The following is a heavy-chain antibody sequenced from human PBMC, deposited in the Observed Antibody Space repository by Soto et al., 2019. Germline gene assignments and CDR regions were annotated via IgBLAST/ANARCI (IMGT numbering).Heavy chain of an antibody. D-gene: IGHD3-22*01. CDR2: IYNSGST. CDR1: GGSVSSGSYY. V-gene: IGHV4-61*01. Sequence: PSETLSLTCTVSGGSVSSGSYYWSWIRQPPGNGLEWIGYIYNSGSTNYNPSLKSRVTISIETSNNQFFLKLSSVTAADTAVYYCARGDYYDSRGCPYGLDVWGQGTTVTVSS. CDR3: ARGDYYDSRGCPYGLDV. J-gene: IGHJ6*02.